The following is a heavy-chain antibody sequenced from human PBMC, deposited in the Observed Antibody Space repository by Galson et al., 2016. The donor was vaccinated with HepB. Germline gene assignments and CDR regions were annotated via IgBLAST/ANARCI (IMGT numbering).Heavy chain of an antibody. CDR3: ARGATQTAYFDY. D-gene: IGHD5-12*01. CDR2: TYYRSKWHN. CDR1: GDSVASRSAT. J-gene: IGHJ4*02. Sequence: CAISGDSVASRSATWNWIRQSPSGGLEWLGRTYYRSKWHNDYAVAVKSRITISTDKSKNQFSLQLVSVTPEDTAVYYCARGATQTAYFDYWGQETLVTVSS. V-gene: IGHV6-1*01.